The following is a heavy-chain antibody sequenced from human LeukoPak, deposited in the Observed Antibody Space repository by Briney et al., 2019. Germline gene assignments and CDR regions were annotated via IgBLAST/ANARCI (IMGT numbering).Heavy chain of an antibody. V-gene: IGHV3-7*01. CDR3: ARAFFDRLFFAY. CDR1: GFTFSSYW. Sequence: GGSLRLSCEGSGFTFSSYWMTWVRQAPGKGLEWVANINQDGSEKYYVDSVKGRFTISRDNAKNSLYLQMNSLRAEDTAVYYCARAFFDRLFFAYWGQGTLVTVSS. D-gene: IGHD3-9*01. J-gene: IGHJ4*02. CDR2: INQDGSEK.